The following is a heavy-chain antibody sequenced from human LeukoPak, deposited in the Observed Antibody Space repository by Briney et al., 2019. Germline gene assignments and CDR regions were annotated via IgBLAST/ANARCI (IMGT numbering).Heavy chain of an antibody. CDR2: IYAGNSDA. V-gene: IGHV5-51*01. CDR1: GYPFTTSW. D-gene: IGHD5-24*01. CDR3: AIINHPDGRVY. Sequence: GESLRISCQGFGYPFTTSWIGWVRQLPGKGLEWTAIIYAGNSDAKYSPSFQGQVSNSTDRSISTAYLHWSSLKASDTAIYYCAIINHPDGRVYWGQGTLVTVSS. J-gene: IGHJ4*02.